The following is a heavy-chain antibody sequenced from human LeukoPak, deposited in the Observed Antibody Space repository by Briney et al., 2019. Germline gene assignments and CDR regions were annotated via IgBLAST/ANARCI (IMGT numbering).Heavy chain of an antibody. Sequence: ASVKVPCKVSGYTLTELSMHWVRQAPGKGLEWMGGFDPEDGETIYAQKFQGRVTMTEDTSTDTAYMELSSLRSEDTAVYYCATLGKTPSYYFDYWGQGTLVTVSS. CDR2: FDPEDGET. CDR1: GYTLTELS. V-gene: IGHV1-24*01. D-gene: IGHD3-10*01. J-gene: IGHJ4*02. CDR3: ATLGKTPSYYFDY.